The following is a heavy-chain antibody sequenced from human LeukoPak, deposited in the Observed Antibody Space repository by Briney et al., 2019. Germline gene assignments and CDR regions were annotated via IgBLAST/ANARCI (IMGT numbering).Heavy chain of an antibody. V-gene: IGHV4-59*01. Sequence: SETLSLTCAVSGASIRSYDWSWIRQPPGKGLEWLGGIYNSGGTNDNPSLKSRVSISLDTSKNQFSLTLTSVTAADTAVYFCARDRPAEKMSVWFGGPPAGLDPFDIWGQGKMVIVSS. CDR1: GASIRSYD. CDR3: ARDRPAEKMSVWFGGPPAGLDPFDI. D-gene: IGHD3-10*01. J-gene: IGHJ3*02. CDR2: IYNSGGT.